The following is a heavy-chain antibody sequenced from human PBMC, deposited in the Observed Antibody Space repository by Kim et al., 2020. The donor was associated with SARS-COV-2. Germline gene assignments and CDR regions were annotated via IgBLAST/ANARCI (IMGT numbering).Heavy chain of an antibody. D-gene: IGHD3-10*01. V-gene: IGHV3-7*04. CDR3: ARANSRGGTDYYYYGMDV. J-gene: IGHJ6*02. Sequence: GRFTISRDNAKNSLYLQMNSLRAEDTAVYYCARANSRGGTDYYYYGMDVWGQGTTVTVSS.